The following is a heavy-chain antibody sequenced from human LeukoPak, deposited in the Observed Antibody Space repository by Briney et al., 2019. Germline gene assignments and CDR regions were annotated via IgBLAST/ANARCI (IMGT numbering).Heavy chain of an antibody. CDR1: GFTFNNFE. V-gene: IGHV3-48*03. J-gene: IGHJ4*02. D-gene: IGHD2-2*01. CDR3: AREVREVPH. CDR2: VSGSGSEI. Sequence: GGSLRLSCAASGFTFNNFEMNWVRQAPGKGLEWIAYVSGSGSEIHHGDSVKGRFTISRDNARNSLYLQMSSLRAEDTAVYYCAREVREVPHWGQGTLVTVSS.